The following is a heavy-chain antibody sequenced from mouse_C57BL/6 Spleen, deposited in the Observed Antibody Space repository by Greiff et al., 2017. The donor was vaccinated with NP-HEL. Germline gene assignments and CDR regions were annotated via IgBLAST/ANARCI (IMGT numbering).Heavy chain of an antibody. D-gene: IGHD2-3*01. Sequence: VQLQQSGPELVKPGASVKISCKASGYAFSSSWMNWVKQRPGQGLEWIGRIYPGDGDTNYNGKFKGKATLTADKSSSTAYMHLSSLTSEDSAVYFYARSSIAAMDYWGQGTSVTVSS. J-gene: IGHJ4*01. CDR2: IYPGDGDT. V-gene: IGHV1-82*01. CDR1: GYAFSSSW. CDR3: ARSSIAAMDY.